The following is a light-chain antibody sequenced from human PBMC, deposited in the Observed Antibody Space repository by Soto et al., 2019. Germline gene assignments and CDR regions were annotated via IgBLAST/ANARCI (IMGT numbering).Light chain of an antibody. CDR3: QQYGSSPTWT. V-gene: IGKV3-20*01. J-gene: IGKJ1*01. Sequence: SVLTQSRGTVSLSTGERATLSCRASQSVSSNYLAWYQQKPGQAPRLLIYGASTRATGIPDRFSGSGSGTDFTLTISRLEPDDSAVYYCQQYGSSPTWTFGQGTKVDIK. CDR2: GAS. CDR1: QSVSSNY.